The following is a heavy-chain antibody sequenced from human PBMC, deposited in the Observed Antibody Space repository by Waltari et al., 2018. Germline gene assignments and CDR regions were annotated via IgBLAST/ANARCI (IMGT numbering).Heavy chain of an antibody. CDR2: INHSGST. J-gene: IGHJ5*02. V-gene: IGHV4-34*01. D-gene: IGHD3-3*01. CDR3: ARRETIFGVVTIFDP. Sequence: QVQLQQWGAGLLKPSETLSLTCAVYGGSFSGYSWRWIRQPPGKGLEWIGEINHSGSTNYNPSLKSRVTISVDTSKNQFSLKLSSVTAADTAVYYCARRETIFGVVTIFDPWGQGTLVTVSS. CDR1: GGSFSGYS.